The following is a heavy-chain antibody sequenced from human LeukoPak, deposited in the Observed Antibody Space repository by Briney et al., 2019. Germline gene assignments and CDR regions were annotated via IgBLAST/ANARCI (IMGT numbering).Heavy chain of an antibody. Sequence: GGSLRLSCAASGFTFTTYRMNWVRQAPGKGLEWVSSISSSRDYIYYADSVRGRFTISRDNSKSTLSLQMNSLRAEDTAIYYCATYRQVLLPFESWGQGTLVTVSS. CDR3: ATYRQVLLPFES. V-gene: IGHV3-21*04. J-gene: IGHJ4*02. D-gene: IGHD2-8*02. CDR2: ISSSRDYI. CDR1: GFTFTTYR.